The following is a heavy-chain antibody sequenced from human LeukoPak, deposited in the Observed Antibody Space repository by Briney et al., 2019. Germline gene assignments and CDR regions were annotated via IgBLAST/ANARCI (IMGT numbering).Heavy chain of an antibody. D-gene: IGHD5-18*01. CDR2: INPNSGGT. Sequence: ASVKVSCKASGNTFTGYYMHWVRQAPGQGLEWMGRINPNSGGTNYAQKFQGRVTMTRDTSISTAYMELSRLRSDDTAVYYCARETHSYGTGDYWGQGTLVTVSS. CDR3: ARETHSYGTGDY. J-gene: IGHJ4*02. CDR1: GNTFTGYY. V-gene: IGHV1-2*06.